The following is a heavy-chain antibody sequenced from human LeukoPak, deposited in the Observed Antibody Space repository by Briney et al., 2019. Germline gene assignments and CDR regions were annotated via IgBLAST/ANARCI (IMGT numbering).Heavy chain of an antibody. V-gene: IGHV4-39*07. Sequence: SETLSLTCSVSGDSISLSFYYWGWIRQPPGKGLEWIGSIYHSGSIYYNPSLKSRVTISVDTSKNQFSLKLSSVTAADTAVYYCARERDGYKIDYWGQGTLVTVSS. CDR2: IYHSGSI. CDR1: GDSISLSFYY. CDR3: ARERDGYKIDY. J-gene: IGHJ4*02. D-gene: IGHD5-24*01.